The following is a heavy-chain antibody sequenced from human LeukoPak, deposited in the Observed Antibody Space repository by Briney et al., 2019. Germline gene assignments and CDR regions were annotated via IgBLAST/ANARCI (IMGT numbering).Heavy chain of an antibody. CDR3: ARLGHQGFDY. Sequence: SETLSLTCTVSGDSVSTYYWNWIRRPPGEGLEGIGYIYYSGSTNYNPSLESRVTISVDTSKDQLSLKLSSVTAADTAVYYCARLGHQGFDYWGQGTLVTVSS. J-gene: IGHJ4*02. V-gene: IGHV4-59*08. CDR2: IYYSGST. D-gene: IGHD1-26*01. CDR1: GDSVSTYY.